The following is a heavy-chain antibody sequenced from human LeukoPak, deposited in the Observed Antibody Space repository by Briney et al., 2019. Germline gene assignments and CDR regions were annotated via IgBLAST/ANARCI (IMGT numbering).Heavy chain of an antibody. CDR3: ASGYRGYDRY. V-gene: IGHV3-30*04. CDR2: ISYDGRNK. D-gene: IGHD5-12*01. CDR1: GFTFSSYA. Sequence: GSLRLSCAASGFTFSSYAMHWVRQAPGKGLEWVAVISYDGRNKYYADSVKGRFTISRDNCKNTLYLQMNSLRAEDTAVYYCASGYRGYDRYWGQGTLVTVSS. J-gene: IGHJ4*02.